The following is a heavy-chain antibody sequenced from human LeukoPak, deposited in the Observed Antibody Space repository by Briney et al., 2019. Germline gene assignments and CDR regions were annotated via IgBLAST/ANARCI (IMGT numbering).Heavy chain of an antibody. Sequence: GGSLRLSCAASGFTFSSHGMSWVRQAPGKGLEWVSAISGSAYSTYYADSVKGRFTISRDNSKNTLYLQMNSLRAEDTAVYYCAKNIWTEMATIYYYMDVWGKGTTVTVSS. D-gene: IGHD5-24*01. CDR2: ISGSAYST. J-gene: IGHJ6*03. V-gene: IGHV3-23*01. CDR1: GFTFSSHG. CDR3: AKNIWTEMATIYYYMDV.